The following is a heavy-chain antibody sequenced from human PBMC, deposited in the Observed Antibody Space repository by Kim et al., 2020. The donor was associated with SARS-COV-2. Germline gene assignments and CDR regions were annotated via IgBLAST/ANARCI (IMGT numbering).Heavy chain of an antibody. Sequence: ASVKVSCKAVGDTFTSYDTNWVRQATGQGLEWMGWMNPNRGNTGYAQKFQGRVTMTRNTSISTAYMELSRLRAEDTAVYYCARLIKNTVTTSWYFDLWGRGTLVTVSS. CDR3: ARLIKNTVTTSWYFDL. CDR1: GDTFTSYD. D-gene: IGHD4-17*01. V-gene: IGHV1-8*01. J-gene: IGHJ2*01. CDR2: MNPNRGNT.